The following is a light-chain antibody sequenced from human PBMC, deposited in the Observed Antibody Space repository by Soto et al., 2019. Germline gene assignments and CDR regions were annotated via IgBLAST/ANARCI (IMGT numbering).Light chain of an antibody. CDR2: GAS. CDR1: QSVSSSY. J-gene: IGKJ1*01. Sequence: EIVLTQSPGTLSLSPGERATLSCRASQSVSSSYLAWYQQKPGQAPRLLIYGASSRATGIPDRFSGSGSGTAFTLTISRLEPEDFAVYYCQQYGSSPRTFGQGTKVDIK. V-gene: IGKV3-20*01. CDR3: QQYGSSPRT.